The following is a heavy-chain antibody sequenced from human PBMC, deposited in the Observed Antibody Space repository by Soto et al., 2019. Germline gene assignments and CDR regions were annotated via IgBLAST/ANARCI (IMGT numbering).Heavy chain of an antibody. J-gene: IGHJ4*02. Sequence: QVQLVQSGAEVKKPGSSVKVSCKASGGTFSSYTISWVRQAPGQGLEWMGRIIPILGIANYAQKFQGRVTXTXDXXTSTAYMELSSLRSEDTAVYYCAREVDSSGWYGDYWGQGTLVTVSS. V-gene: IGHV1-69*08. CDR1: GGTFSSYT. D-gene: IGHD6-19*01. CDR3: AREVDSSGWYGDY. CDR2: IIPILGIA.